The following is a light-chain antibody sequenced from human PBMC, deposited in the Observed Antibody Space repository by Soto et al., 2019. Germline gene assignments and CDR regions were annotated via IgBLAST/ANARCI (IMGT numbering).Light chain of an antibody. Sequence: EIVMTQSPATLSVSPGGRATPSGRPSQSVRSNLAWYQQKPGQAPRLLXYGASSRATGIPDRFSGSGSGTDLTLTISRLETEDFAVYYCQQYGSSPPITFGQGTKVDI. CDR1: QSVRSN. J-gene: IGKJ1*01. CDR3: QQYGSSPPIT. V-gene: IGKV3-20*01. CDR2: GAS.